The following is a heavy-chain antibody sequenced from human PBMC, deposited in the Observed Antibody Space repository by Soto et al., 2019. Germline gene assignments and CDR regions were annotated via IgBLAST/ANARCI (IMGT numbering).Heavy chain of an antibody. J-gene: IGHJ4*02. CDR1: GGSTSSYY. V-gene: IGHV4-59*01. D-gene: IGHD6-19*01. Sequence: PSETLSLTCTVSGGSTSSYYWSWIRQPPGKRLEWIGFIYYRGSTNYNPSLKSRVTMSLDTSKDQFSLNLTSVSAADTAVYYCARGGSAWWVDYWGQGTLVTVSS. CDR3: ARGGSAWWVDY. CDR2: IYYRGST.